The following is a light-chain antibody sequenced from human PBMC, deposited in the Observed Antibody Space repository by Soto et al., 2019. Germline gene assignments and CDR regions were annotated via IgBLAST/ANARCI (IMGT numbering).Light chain of an antibody. CDR3: QQYGSSPYT. Sequence: EIVLTQSPGTLSLSPGERATLSCRASQSVSSSYLAWYQQKPGQTPRLLIYGASTRVTGMPDRFSCSGSGTDFTLTISRLEPEDFAVYYCQQYGSSPYTFGQGTKLEIK. CDR2: GAS. CDR1: QSVSSSY. J-gene: IGKJ2*01. V-gene: IGKV3-20*01.